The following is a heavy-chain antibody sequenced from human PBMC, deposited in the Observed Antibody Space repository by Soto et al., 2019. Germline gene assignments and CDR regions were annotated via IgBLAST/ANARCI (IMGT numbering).Heavy chain of an antibody. V-gene: IGHV5-51*01. D-gene: IGHD6-6*01. CDR3: ERRVEYSSSGGYYYGMDV. CDR2: IYPGDSDT. Sequence: HGESLKISCKGSGYSFTSYWIGWVRQMPGKGLEWMGIIYPGDSDTRYSPSFQGQVTISADKSISTAYLQWSSLKASDTAMYYCERRVEYSSSGGYYYGMDVWGRGTTVTVSS. J-gene: IGHJ6*02. CDR1: GYSFTSYW.